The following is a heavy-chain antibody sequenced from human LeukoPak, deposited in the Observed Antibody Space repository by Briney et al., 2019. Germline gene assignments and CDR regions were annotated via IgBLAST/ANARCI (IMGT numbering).Heavy chain of an antibody. Sequence: SETLSLTCAVYGGSFSDSSWTWIRQPPGKGLEWIGEIKHSGGTNYNPSLKSRVTMSLDTSQNQFSLRLSSVTAADTAVYFCARQALQYFDRLSVPYYMDVWGKGTTVTISS. CDR2: IKHSGGT. CDR1: GGSFSDSS. CDR3: ARQALQYFDRLSVPYYMDV. J-gene: IGHJ6*03. V-gene: IGHV4-34*01. D-gene: IGHD3-9*01.